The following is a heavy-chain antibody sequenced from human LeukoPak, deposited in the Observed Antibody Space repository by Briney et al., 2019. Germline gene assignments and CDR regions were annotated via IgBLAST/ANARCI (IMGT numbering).Heavy chain of an antibody. CDR1: GGSISSGSYY. CDR2: IYTSGST. V-gene: IGHV4-61*02. J-gene: IGHJ4*02. D-gene: IGHD4-23*01. Sequence: SETLSLTCTVSGGSISSGSYYWSWIRQPAGKGLEWIGRIYTSGSTNYNPSLKSRVTISVDTSKNQFSLKLSSVTAADTAVYYCASSYGGNWPPFVGLYWGQGTLVTVSS. CDR3: ASSYGGNWPPFVGLY.